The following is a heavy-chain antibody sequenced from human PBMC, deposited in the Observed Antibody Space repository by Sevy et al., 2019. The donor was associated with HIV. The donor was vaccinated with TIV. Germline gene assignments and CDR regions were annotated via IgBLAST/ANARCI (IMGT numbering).Heavy chain of an antibody. Sequence: GGSLRLSCAASGFNVSSNYMNWVRQAPGKGLEWVSVIYSGTNTYYADSLKGRFTISRANSKNTLYLQMNCLRAEDTAVYYCARDRITYYYDSSGYYTSGYGMDVWGQGTTVTVSS. D-gene: IGHD3-22*01. CDR2: IYSGTNT. CDR1: GFNVSSNY. CDR3: ARDRITYYYDSSGYYTSGYGMDV. J-gene: IGHJ6*02. V-gene: IGHV3-53*01.